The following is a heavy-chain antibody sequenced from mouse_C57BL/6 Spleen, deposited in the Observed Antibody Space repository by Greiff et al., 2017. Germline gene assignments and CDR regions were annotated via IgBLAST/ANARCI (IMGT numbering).Heavy chain of an antibody. CDR1: GYTFTSYW. CDR2: IYPGSGST. V-gene: IGHV1-55*01. D-gene: IGHD2-4*01. J-gene: IGHJ2*01. Sequence: QVQLKQPGAELVKPGASVKMSCKASGYTFTSYWITWVKQRPGQGLEWIGDIYPGSGSTNYNEKFKSKATLTVDTSSSTAYMQLSSLTSEDSAVYYCASYDHALGYFDYWGQGTTLTVSS. CDR3: ASYDHALGYFDY.